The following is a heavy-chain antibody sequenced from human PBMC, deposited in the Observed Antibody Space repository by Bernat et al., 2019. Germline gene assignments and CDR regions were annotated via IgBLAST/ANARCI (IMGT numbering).Heavy chain of an antibody. CDR2: IIPIFGTA. CDR3: ARVRSSSSGLPYYYMDV. D-gene: IGHD6-6*01. J-gene: IGHJ6*03. CDR1: GGTFSSYA. V-gene: IGHV1-69*01. Sequence: QVQLVQSGAEVKKPGSSVKVSCKASGGTFSSYAISWVRQAPGQGLEWMGGIIPIFGTANYAQKFQGRVTITADESTSTAYMELSSLRSEDTAMYYCARVRSSSSGLPYYYMDVWGKGTTVTVSS.